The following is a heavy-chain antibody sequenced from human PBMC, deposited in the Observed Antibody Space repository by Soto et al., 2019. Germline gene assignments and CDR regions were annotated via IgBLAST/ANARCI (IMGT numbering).Heavy chain of an antibody. Sequence: QVQLVQSGAEVKKPGASVKVSCKASGYTFTSYAMDWVRQAPGQRLEWMGWINAGNGNTKYSQKFQGRVPITRDTSASTAYMELSSLRSEDTAVYYCARDMGFGLSDYWGQGTLVTVSS. J-gene: IGHJ4*02. CDR2: INAGNGNT. D-gene: IGHD3-10*01. V-gene: IGHV1-3*01. CDR1: GYTFTSYA. CDR3: ARDMGFGLSDY.